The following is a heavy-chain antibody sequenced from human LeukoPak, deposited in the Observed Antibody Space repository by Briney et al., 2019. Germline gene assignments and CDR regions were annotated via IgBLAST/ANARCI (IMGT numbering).Heavy chain of an antibody. CDR2: INPSGGST. J-gene: IGHJ4*02. V-gene: IGHV1-46*01. Sequence: ASVKVSCKASGYTFTSYYMHWVRQAPGQGLEWMGIINPSGGSTSYAQKFQGRVTMTRDTSTSTVYMELSSLRSEDTAVYYCARGGGYYDSSGYLLDYWGQGTLVTVSS. CDR1: GYTFTSYY. CDR3: ARGGGYYDSSGYLLDY. D-gene: IGHD3-22*01.